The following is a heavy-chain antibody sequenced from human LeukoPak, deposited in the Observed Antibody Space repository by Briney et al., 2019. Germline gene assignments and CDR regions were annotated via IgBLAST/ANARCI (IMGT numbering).Heavy chain of an antibody. Sequence: VAVISYDGSNKYYADSVKGRFTISRDNSKNTLYLQMNSLRAEDTAVYYCARETTPFPCLDYWGQGTLVTVSS. CDR3: ARETTPFPCLDY. D-gene: IGHD1-14*01. CDR2: ISYDGSNK. J-gene: IGHJ4*02. V-gene: IGHV3-30-3*01.